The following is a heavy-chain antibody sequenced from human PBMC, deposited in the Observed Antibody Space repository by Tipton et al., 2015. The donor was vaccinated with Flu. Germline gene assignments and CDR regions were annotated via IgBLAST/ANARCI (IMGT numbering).Heavy chain of an antibody. CDR2: IYASGST. D-gene: IGHD4-17*01. Sequence: GLVKPSETLSLTCTVSGDSMHNYYWSWIRQPAGRGLEWIGRIYASGSTTYNPSLKSRVTMSVDTSKNQFSLKLRSVTAADTAVYYCASTSNYGRRIEPNFDYWGQGILVTVSS. CDR1: GDSMHNYY. V-gene: IGHV4-4*07. J-gene: IGHJ4*02. CDR3: ASTSNYGRRIEPNFDY.